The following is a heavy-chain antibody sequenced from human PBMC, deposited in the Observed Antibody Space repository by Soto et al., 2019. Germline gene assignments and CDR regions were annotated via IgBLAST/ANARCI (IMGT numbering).Heavy chain of an antibody. CDR1: GGSFSGYY. V-gene: IGHV4-34*01. CDR3: ARGLTGRIQLSPFDY. Sequence: PSETLSLTCAVYGGSFSGYYWSWIRQPPGKGLEWIGEINHSGSTNYNPSLKSRVTISVDTSKNQFSLKLSSVTAADTAVYYCARGLTGRIQLSPFDYWGQGTLVTVSS. D-gene: IGHD5-18*01. CDR2: INHSGST. J-gene: IGHJ4*02.